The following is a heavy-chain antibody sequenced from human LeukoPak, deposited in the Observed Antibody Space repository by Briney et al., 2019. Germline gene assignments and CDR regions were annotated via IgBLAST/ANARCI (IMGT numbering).Heavy chain of an antibody. CDR3: AKDLGRKAGAVAGTPRGMDV. V-gene: IGHV3-30*18. D-gene: IGHD6-19*01. CDR2: ISYDGSNK. Sequence: SGGSLRLSCAASGFTFSSYGMHWVRQAPGKGLEWVAVISYDGSNKYYADSVKGRFTISRDNSKNTLYLQMNSLRAEDTAVYYCAKDLGRKAGAVAGTPRGMDVWGQGTTVTVSS. CDR1: GFTFSSYG. J-gene: IGHJ6*02.